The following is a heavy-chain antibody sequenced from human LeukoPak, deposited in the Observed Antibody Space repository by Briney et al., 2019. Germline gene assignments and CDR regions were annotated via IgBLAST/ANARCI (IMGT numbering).Heavy chain of an antibody. J-gene: IGHJ4*02. D-gene: IGHD2-2*01. V-gene: IGHV3-20*04. CDR2: INWIGGST. Sequence: GGSLRLSCAVSGFTFDDYGMSWVRQAPGKGLEWVSGINWIGGSTAYADSVKGRFTISRDNAKNSLYLQMNSLRAEDTAVYYCWVPATAGEDDYWGQGTLVTVSS. CDR1: GFTFDDYG. CDR3: WVPATAGEDDY.